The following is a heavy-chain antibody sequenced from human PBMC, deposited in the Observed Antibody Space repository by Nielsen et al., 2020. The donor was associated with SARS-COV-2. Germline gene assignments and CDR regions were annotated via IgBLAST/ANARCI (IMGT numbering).Heavy chain of an antibody. Sequence: GSLKIFCAASGFTFSTYGMHWVRQAPGKGLEWVAAISYDGSNKYYVDSVKGRFTISRDNSKNTLYLQMSSLREEDTAVYYCAKDWTAIVVVPSGGVDYWGQGTLVTVSS. CDR1: GFTFSTYG. D-gene: IGHD2-15*01. V-gene: IGHV3-30*18. CDR3: AKDWTAIVVVPSGGVDY. J-gene: IGHJ4*02. CDR2: ISYDGSNK.